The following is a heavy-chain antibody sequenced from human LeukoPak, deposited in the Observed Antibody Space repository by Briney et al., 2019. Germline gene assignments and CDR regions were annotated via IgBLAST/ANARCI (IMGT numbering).Heavy chain of an antibody. CDR3: ARGGITMVRGAVSFDP. V-gene: IGHV4-39*07. D-gene: IGHD3-10*01. J-gene: IGHJ5*02. CDR1: GGSISSSSYY. Sequence: SETLSLTCTVSGGSISSSSYYWGWIRQPPGKGLEWIGSIYYSGSTYYNPSLKSRVTISVDTSKNQFSLKLSSVTAADTAVYYCARGGITMVRGAVSFDPWGQGTLVTVSS. CDR2: IYYSGST.